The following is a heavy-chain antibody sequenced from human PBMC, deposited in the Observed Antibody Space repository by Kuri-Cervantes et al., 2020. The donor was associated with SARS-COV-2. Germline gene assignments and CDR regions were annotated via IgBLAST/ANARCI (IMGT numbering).Heavy chain of an antibody. CDR1: GFTFSSYA. CDR3: AKGQQWLVLGGIDY. V-gene: IGHV3-23*01. J-gene: IGHJ4*02. CDR2: ISGSGGST. D-gene: IGHD6-19*01. Sequence: ETLSLTCAASGFTFSSYAMSWVRQAPGKGLEWVSAISGSGGSTYYADSVKGRFTISRDNSKNTLYPQMNSLRAEDTAVYYYAKGQQWLVLGGIDYWGQGTLVTVSS.